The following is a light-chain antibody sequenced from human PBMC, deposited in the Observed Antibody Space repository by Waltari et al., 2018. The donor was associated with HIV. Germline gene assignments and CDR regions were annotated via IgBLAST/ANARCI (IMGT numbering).Light chain of an antibody. CDR2: DNN. Sequence: QSVLTQPPSVSAAPGQKVTISCSGSNSTIGNNYLSWYHQLPGTAPKLLIYDNNKRPSGIPDRFSGSKSGTSATLGITGLQTGDEADYYCGSWDSSLSSVVFGGGTKLTVL. CDR3: GSWDSSLSSVV. V-gene: IGLV1-51*01. CDR1: NSTIGNNY. J-gene: IGLJ2*01.